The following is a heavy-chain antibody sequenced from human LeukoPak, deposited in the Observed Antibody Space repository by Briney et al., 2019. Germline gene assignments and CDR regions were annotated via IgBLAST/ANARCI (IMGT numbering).Heavy chain of an antibody. CDR2: IYPGDSDT. J-gene: IGHJ4*02. V-gene: IGHV5-51*01. CDR1: GYIFTSYW. D-gene: IGHD2-15*01. Sequence: TTGASLKISCKGSGYIFTSYWIGWVRQMPGKGLEWMGIIYPGDSDTRYSPSFQGQVTISADKSISTAYLQWSSLKASDTAMYYCARQKYCSGGSCYGDYWGQGTLVTVSS. CDR3: ARQKYCSGGSCYGDY.